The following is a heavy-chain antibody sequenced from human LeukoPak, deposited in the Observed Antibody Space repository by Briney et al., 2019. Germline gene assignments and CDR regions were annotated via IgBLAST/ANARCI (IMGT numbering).Heavy chain of an antibody. CDR3: ARGGSGSSQPNHYYGMDV. CDR2: MYPNSGNT. V-gene: IGHV1-8*01. D-gene: IGHD3-10*01. J-gene: IGHJ6*02. CDR1: VYTLPRYV. Sequence: VPVPRKPCVYTLPRYVIHGLGQATGREVAGVGWMYPNSGNTGYAQKFQGRVTMTRNTSISTAYMELSSLRSEDTAVYYCARGGSGSSQPNHYYGMDVWGQGTTVTVSS.